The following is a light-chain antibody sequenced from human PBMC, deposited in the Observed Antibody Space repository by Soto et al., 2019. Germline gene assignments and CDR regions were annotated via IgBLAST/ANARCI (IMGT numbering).Light chain of an antibody. CDR2: GAS. V-gene: IGKV3-20*01. CDR3: QQYGGSPPFT. J-gene: IGKJ3*01. Sequence: EIVLTQSPGTLSLSPGERATLSCRASQSVSSSYLAWYQQKPGQAPRLLISGASSRATGIPDRFSGSGSGTDFTLTISSLEPEDFAVYYCQQYGGSPPFTFGPGTKVDIK. CDR1: QSVSSSY.